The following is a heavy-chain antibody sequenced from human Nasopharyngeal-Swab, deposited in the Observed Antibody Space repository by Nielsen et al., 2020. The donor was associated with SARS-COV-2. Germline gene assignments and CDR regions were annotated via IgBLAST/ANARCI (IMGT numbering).Heavy chain of an antibody. V-gene: IGHV3-48*02. D-gene: IGHD1-26*01. CDR3: ARTLGGGSYYYYYPDL. CDR1: GFTFTTYA. J-gene: IGHJ2*01. CDR2: ISSSSDII. Sequence: GGSLRLSCAPSGFTFTTYAMNWVRQAPGKGLEWISYISSSSDIIYYADSVRGRFTVSRDNAKTSLYLQMNSLTDEDTAVYYCARTLGGGSYYYYYPDLWGRGTLVTVSS.